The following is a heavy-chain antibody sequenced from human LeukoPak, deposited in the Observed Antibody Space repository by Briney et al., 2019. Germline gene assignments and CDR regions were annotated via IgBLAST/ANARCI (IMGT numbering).Heavy chain of an antibody. CDR1: GGSINNYY. CDR2: IYYRGST. J-gene: IGHJ4*02. D-gene: IGHD4-17*01. Sequence: SETLSLTCTVSGGSINNYYWSWIRQPPGKGLEWIGYIYYRGSTNYNPPLRSRVTFSVDTSKNQFSLKLNSVTAADTAVYYCARGGDYGDLRYFDYWGQGTLVTVSS. V-gene: IGHV4-59*01. CDR3: ARGGDYGDLRYFDY.